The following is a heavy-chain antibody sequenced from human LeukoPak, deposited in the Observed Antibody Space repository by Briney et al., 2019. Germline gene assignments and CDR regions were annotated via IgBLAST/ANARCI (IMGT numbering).Heavy chain of an antibody. CDR3: ARGWAYSSSWYYLDY. CDR1: GFTFSSYW. CDR2: IKQDGSEK. J-gene: IGHJ4*02. D-gene: IGHD6-13*01. Sequence: GGSLRLSCAASGFTFSSYWMSWVRQAPGKGLEWVANIKQDGSEKYYADSVKGRFTISRDNAKNSLYLQMNSLRAEDTAVYYCARGWAYSSSWYYLDYWGQGTLVTVSS. V-gene: IGHV3-7*05.